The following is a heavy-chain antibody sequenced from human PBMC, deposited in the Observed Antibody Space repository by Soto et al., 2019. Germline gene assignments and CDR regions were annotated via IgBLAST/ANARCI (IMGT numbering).Heavy chain of an antibody. J-gene: IGHJ6*02. CDR2: IYPGDSDT. V-gene: IGHV5-51*01. D-gene: IGHD1-1*01. Sequence: LGESLKISCKGSGYSFTSYWIGWVRQMPGKGLEWMGIIYPGDSDTRYSPSFQGQVTISADKSISTAYLQWSSLKASDTAMYYCARHGSPTGHKSYYCYGMDVWGQGTTVTGS. CDR3: ARHGSPTGHKSYYCYGMDV. CDR1: GYSFTSYW.